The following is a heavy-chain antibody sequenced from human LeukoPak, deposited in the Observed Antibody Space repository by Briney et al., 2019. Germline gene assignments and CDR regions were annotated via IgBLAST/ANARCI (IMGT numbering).Heavy chain of an antibody. CDR3: ARVVTTNGSV. D-gene: IGHD2-21*02. V-gene: IGHV5-51*01. CDR1: GYSFTSYW. J-gene: IGHJ3*01. Sequence: GESLKISCKGSGYSFTSYWIGWVRQMPGKGLEWMGMIYPGDSDTRYRPSFQGQVTISADKSISTAYLQWNSLKASDTAMYYCARVVTTNGSVWGQGTMVTVSS. CDR2: IYPGDSDT.